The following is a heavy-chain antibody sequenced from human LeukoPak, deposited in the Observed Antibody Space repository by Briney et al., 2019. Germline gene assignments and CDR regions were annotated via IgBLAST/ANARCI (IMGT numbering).Heavy chain of an antibody. D-gene: IGHD3-3*01. J-gene: IGHJ4*02. CDR3: ARDMNVGVFGVAYY. Sequence: SETLSLTCTVSGYSISSGYYWGWIRQPPGKGLEWIGSTYHSGSTYYNPSLKSRVTISVDTSKNQFSLKLSSVTAADTAVYYCARDMNVGVFGVAYYWGQGTLVTVSS. V-gene: IGHV4-38-2*02. CDR1: GYSISSGYY. CDR2: TYHSGST.